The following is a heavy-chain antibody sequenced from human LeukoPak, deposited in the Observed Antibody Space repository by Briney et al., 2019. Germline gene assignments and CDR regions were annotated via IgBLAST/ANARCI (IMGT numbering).Heavy chain of an antibody. J-gene: IGHJ4*02. D-gene: IGHD3-9*01. CDR3: ARSKDILTGYCFDY. CDR1: GGSSSGYY. Sequence: SETLSLTCAVYGGSSSGYYWSWIRQPPGKGLEWIGEINHSGSTNYNPSLKSRVTISVDTSKNQFSLKLSSVTAADTAVYYCARSKDILTGYCFDYWGQGTLVTVSS. V-gene: IGHV4-34*01. CDR2: INHSGST.